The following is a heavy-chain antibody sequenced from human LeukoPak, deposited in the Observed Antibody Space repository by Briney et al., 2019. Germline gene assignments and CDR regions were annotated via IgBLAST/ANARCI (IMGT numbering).Heavy chain of an antibody. Sequence: SETLSLTCTVSGYSISSGYYWGWIRQPPGKGLEGIGSLYHSGSTYYNPSLKSRVTISVDTSKNQFSLKLSSVTAADTAVYYCARGRAAAGLYPAPDAFDIWGQGTMVTVSS. V-gene: IGHV4-38-2*02. J-gene: IGHJ3*02. D-gene: IGHD6-13*01. CDR1: GYSISSGYY. CDR3: ARGRAAAGLYPAPDAFDI. CDR2: LYHSGST.